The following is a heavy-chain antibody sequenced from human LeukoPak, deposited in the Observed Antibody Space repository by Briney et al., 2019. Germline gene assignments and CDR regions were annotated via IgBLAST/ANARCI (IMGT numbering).Heavy chain of an antibody. CDR2: IYYSGST. J-gene: IGHJ4*02. Sequence: SETLSLTCTVSGGSISSYYWSWIRQPPGKGLEWIGYIYYSGSTNYNPSLKSRVTISVDTSKNQFSLKLSSVAAADTAVYYCARLADFDWQFDYRGQGTLVTASS. CDR3: ARLADFDWQFDY. V-gene: IGHV4-59*01. CDR1: GGSISSYY. D-gene: IGHD3-9*01.